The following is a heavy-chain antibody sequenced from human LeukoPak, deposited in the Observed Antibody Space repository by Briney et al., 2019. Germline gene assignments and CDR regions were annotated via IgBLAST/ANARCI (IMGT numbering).Heavy chain of an antibody. D-gene: IGHD6-13*01. V-gene: IGHV1-2*02. CDR3: ARDPIAAAGLPGDY. Sequence: GASVKVSCKAPGYSFTGYYMHWVRQAPGQGLEWMGWINPNSGGTNYAQKFQGRVTMTRDTSISTAYMELSRLRYDDTAVCYCARDPIAAAGLPGDYWGQGTLVTVSS. CDR2: INPNSGGT. J-gene: IGHJ4*02. CDR1: GYSFTGYY.